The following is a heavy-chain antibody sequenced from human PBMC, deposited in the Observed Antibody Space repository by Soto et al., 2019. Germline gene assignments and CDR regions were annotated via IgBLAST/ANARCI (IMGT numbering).Heavy chain of an antibody. CDR3: ARDVGYCSGGSCYTGEAFDI. Sequence: SETLSLTCTVSGGSISSYYWSWIRQPPGKGLEWIGYIYYSGSTNYNPSLKSRLTISVDTSKNQFSLKLSSVTTADTAVYYCARDVGYCSGGSCYTGEAFDIWGQGTMVTVSS. J-gene: IGHJ3*02. CDR2: IYYSGST. V-gene: IGHV4-59*01. CDR1: GGSISSYY. D-gene: IGHD2-15*01.